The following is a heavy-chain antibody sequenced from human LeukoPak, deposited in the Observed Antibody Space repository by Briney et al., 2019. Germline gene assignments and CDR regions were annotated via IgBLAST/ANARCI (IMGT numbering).Heavy chain of an antibody. J-gene: IGHJ4*02. CDR3: VRCDFGAGSYSPHFDS. CDR2: MFYSGNS. Sequence: SETLSLTCTVSGASVNTYYWSWIRQPPGKGLEWIGYMFYSGNSNYSPSLKSRVTISVDTSKNQFSLNLSSVTAADTAVYYCVRCDFGAGSYSPHFDSWGQGTLVTVSS. V-gene: IGHV4-59*08. CDR1: GASVNTYY. D-gene: IGHD3-10*01.